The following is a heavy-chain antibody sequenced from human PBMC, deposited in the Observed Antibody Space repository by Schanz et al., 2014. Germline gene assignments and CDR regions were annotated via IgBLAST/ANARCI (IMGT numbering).Heavy chain of an antibody. CDR3: ARDRWNYEGVIFDI. CDR2: FMPFLGIT. CDR1: GDTFDNFG. Sequence: QVQLVQSGAEVKKPGSSVKVSCKATGDTFDNFGISWVRQAPGQGPEWIGRFMPFLGITNLAQKFQDRVTMTADKATSTAYMELSGLRSEDTAMYYCARDRWNYEGVIFDIWGQGPMVTVSS. J-gene: IGHJ3*02. V-gene: IGHV1-69*04. D-gene: IGHD1-7*01.